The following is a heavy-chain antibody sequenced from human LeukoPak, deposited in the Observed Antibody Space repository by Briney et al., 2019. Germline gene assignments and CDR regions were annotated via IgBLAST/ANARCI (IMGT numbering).Heavy chain of an antibody. CDR3: ARAGYSSSWYPNWFDP. V-gene: IGHV4-59*01. J-gene: IGHJ5*02. CDR2: IYYSGST. D-gene: IGHD6-13*01. CDR1: GGSISSCY. Sequence: PSEPLSLTCTVSGGSISSCYWSWIRQPPGKGPEWIGYIYYSGSTNYNPSLKSRVTIPVDTSKNQFYLKLGSVTAADPAVYYCARAGYSSSWYPNWFDPWGQGTLVTVSS.